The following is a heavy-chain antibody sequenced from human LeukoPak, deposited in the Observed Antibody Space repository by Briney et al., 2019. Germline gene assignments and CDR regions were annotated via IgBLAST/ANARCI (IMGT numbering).Heavy chain of an antibody. Sequence: SETLSLTCTVSGGSISSSSYYWGWIRQPPGKGLEWIGSIYYSGSTYYNPSLKSRVTISVDTSKNQFSLKLSSVTAADTAVYYCASTTRPSLHYYDSSGYYPYNWFDPWGQGTLVTVSS. J-gene: IGHJ5*02. V-gene: IGHV4-39*01. D-gene: IGHD3-22*01. CDR1: GGSISSSSYY. CDR3: ASTTRPSLHYYDSSGYYPYNWFDP. CDR2: IYYSGST.